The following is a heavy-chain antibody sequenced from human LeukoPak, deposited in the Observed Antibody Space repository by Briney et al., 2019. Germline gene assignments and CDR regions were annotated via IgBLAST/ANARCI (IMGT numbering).Heavy chain of an antibody. CDR2: ITSSSSYV. Sequence: PGGSLRLSCEASGFTFSSYNMNWVRQAPGKRLEWVSSITSSSSYVFYADSVKGRFTISRDNAKNSLYLQMNSLRAEDTAVYYCASDSGYDYHGLFDYWGQGTLVTVSS. D-gene: IGHD5-12*01. CDR1: GFTFSSYN. V-gene: IGHV3-21*01. J-gene: IGHJ4*02. CDR3: ASDSGYDYHGLFDY.